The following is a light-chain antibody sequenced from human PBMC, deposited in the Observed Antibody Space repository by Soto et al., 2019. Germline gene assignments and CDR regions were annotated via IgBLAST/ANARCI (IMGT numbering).Light chain of an antibody. Sequence: QSALSQPASVSGSPGQSITIPCTGSSSDVGSNNLVSWYQQHPGKAPKVMIYEATKRPSGVSNRFSGSKSGNTASLTISGLQAEDEADYCCSYANIYIWVFGGGTKVTVL. J-gene: IGLJ3*02. CDR1: SSDVGSNNL. CDR2: EAT. CDR3: CSYANIYIWV. V-gene: IGLV2-23*01.